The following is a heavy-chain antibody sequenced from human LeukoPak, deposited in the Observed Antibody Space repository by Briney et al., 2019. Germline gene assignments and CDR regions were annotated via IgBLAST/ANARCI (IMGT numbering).Heavy chain of an antibody. CDR2: IYYSGST. Sequence: SETLSLTCTVSGGSISSSSYYWGWIRQPPGKGLEWIGSIYYSGSTYYNPSLKSRVTISVDTSKNQFSLKLSSVTAADTAGYYCARQYSSSWYYNASASGGLGSMVTVYS. D-gene: IGHD6-13*01. CDR3: ARQYSSSWYYNASAS. CDR1: GGSISSSSYY. J-gene: IGHJ3*02. V-gene: IGHV4-39*01.